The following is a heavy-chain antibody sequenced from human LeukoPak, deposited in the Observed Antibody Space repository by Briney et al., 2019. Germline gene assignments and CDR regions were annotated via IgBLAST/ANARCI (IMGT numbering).Heavy chain of an antibody. CDR3: AREYSSSSGSRGYYLDY. D-gene: IGHD6-6*01. Sequence: GGSLRLSCAASGFTFSSYAMHWVRQAPGKGLEWVAVISYDGSNKYYADSVKGRFTISRDNSKNTLYLQMNSLRAEDTAVYYCAREYSSSSGSRGYYLDYWGQGTLVTVSS. CDR2: ISYDGSNK. J-gene: IGHJ4*02. V-gene: IGHV3-30-3*01. CDR1: GFTFSSYA.